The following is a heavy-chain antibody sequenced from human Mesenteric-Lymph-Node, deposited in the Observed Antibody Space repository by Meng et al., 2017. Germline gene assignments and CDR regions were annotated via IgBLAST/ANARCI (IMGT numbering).Heavy chain of an antibody. CDR3: ASRFQTYDSSAFDI. CDR1: GGSFNGFA. J-gene: IGHJ3*02. V-gene: IGHV1-46*02. Sequence: VKVSCKASGGSFNGFAIHWVRQAPGQGLEWMGIINPSGGSTSYAQKFQGRVTMTRDTSTSTVYMELSSLRSEDTAVYYCASRFQTYDSSAFDIWGQGTMVTVSS. CDR2: INPSGGST. D-gene: IGHD3-22*01.